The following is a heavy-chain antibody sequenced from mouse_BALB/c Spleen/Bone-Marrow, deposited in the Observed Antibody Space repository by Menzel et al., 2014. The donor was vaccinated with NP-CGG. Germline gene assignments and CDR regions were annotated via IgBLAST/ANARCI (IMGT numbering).Heavy chain of an antibody. CDR1: GYSFTGYF. J-gene: IGHJ4*01. D-gene: IGHD1-1*01. Sequence: VQLQQSGPELVKPGASVKISCKASGYSFTGYFMNWVMQSHGKSLEWIGRINPYNGDTFYNQKFKGKATLTVGKSSSTAHMELRSLASEDSAVYYCAREGYYYGSSYGNAMDYWGQGTSVTVSS. V-gene: IGHV1-20*02. CDR2: INPYNGDT. CDR3: AREGYYYGSSYGNAMDY.